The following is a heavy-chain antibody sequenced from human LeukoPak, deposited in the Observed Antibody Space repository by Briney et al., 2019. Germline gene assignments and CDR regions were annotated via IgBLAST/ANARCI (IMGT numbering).Heavy chain of an antibody. Sequence: SETLSLTCSVSGDSIKNYFWNWVRQPPGKELEWIAYTHYSGSTKSNSALKSRVTASVDTANNQFSLKLSSVTAADTALYYCARWGETTGSPVYAFDIWGQGTMATVSS. V-gene: IGHV4-59*01. CDR1: GDSIKNYF. CDR3: ARWGETTGSPVYAFDI. J-gene: IGHJ3*02. CDR2: THYSGST. D-gene: IGHD1-1*01.